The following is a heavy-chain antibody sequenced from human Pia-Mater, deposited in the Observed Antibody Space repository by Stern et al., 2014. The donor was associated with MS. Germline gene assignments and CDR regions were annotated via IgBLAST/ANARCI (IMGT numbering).Heavy chain of an antibody. V-gene: IGHV4-39*01. CDR2: IYYSGST. CDR1: GGSISSSSYY. CDR3: ARRRAAAGAVLFDY. Sequence: QVQLQESGPGLVKPSETLSLTCTVSGGSISSSSYYWGWIRQPPGKGLEWIGSIYYSGSTYYNPSLKSRGTISVDTSKNQFSLKLGSVTAADTAVYYCARRRAAAGAVLFDYWGQGTLVTVSS. D-gene: IGHD6-13*01. J-gene: IGHJ4*02.